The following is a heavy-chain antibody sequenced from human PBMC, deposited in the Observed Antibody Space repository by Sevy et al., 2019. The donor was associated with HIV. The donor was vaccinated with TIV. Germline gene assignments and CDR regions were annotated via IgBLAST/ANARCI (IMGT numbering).Heavy chain of an antibody. D-gene: IGHD5-12*01. Sequence: SETLSLTCDVSGGSVSNGDYYWSWIRQPPGKGLECFGYIYYSGSGYYNPFFKSRVTLSVDTARNQFSLKLKSVTAADTAIYYCASKRGYTHGPFESWGQGTLVTVSS. CDR3: ASKRGYTHGPFES. CDR1: GGSVSNGDYY. CDR2: IYYSGSG. V-gene: IGHV4-30-4*01. J-gene: IGHJ4*02.